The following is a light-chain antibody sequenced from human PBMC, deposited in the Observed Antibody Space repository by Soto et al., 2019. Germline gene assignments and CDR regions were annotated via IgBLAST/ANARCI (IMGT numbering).Light chain of an antibody. CDR2: DTS. V-gene: IGKV3-20*01. Sequence: EIVLTQSPGTLSLSPGERATLSCRASHSVSSNLVAWYQHKPGQAPRLLIYDTSSRASDIPDRYSGSGSGTDFTLPIRRLEPEDFAVYFCQQYGSSPTFGKG. CDR1: HSVSSNL. J-gene: IGKJ1*01. CDR3: QQYGSSPT.